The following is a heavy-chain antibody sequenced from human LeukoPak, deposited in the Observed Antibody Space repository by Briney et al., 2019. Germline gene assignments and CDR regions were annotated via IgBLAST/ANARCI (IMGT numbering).Heavy chain of an antibody. V-gene: IGHV4-59*12. CDR1: GGSISSYY. J-gene: IGHJ4*02. CDR2: IYYSGST. D-gene: IGHD6-13*01. Sequence: PSETLSLTSTVSGGSISSYYWSWIRQPPGKGLEWIGYIYYSGSTNYNPSLKSRVTISVDTSKNQFSLRLSSVTAADTAVYYCARDGAAAGWHDYWGQGTLVTVSS. CDR3: ARDGAAAGWHDY.